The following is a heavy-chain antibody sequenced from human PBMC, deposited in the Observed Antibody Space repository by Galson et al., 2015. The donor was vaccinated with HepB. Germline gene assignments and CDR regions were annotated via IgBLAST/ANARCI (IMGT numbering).Heavy chain of an antibody. Sequence: SETLSLTCAVYGGSFSGYYWSWIRQPPGKGLEWIGEINHSGSTNYNPSLKSRVTISVDTSKNQFSLKLSSVTAADTAVYYCARGNDYGDGGYWGYYYYGMDVWGQGTTVTVSS. CDR1: GGSFSGYY. CDR3: ARGNDYGDGGYWGYYYYGMDV. D-gene: IGHD4-17*01. CDR2: INHSGST. V-gene: IGHV4-34*01. J-gene: IGHJ6*02.